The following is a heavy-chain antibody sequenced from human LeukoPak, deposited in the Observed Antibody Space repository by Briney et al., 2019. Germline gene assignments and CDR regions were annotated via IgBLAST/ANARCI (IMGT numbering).Heavy chain of an antibody. J-gene: IGHJ4*02. CDR2: ISGSGGST. Sequence: SGGSLRLSCAASGFTFSSYAMSWVRQAPGKGLEWVSAISGSGGSTYYADSVKGRFTISRDNSKNTLYLQMNSLRAEDTAVYYCAKVTYDYVWGSYENWGQGALVTVSS. CDR3: AKVTYDYVWGSYEN. CDR1: GFTFSSYA. D-gene: IGHD3-16*01. V-gene: IGHV3-23*01.